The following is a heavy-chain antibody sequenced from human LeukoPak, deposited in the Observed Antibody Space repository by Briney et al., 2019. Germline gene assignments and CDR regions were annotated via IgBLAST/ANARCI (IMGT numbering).Heavy chain of an antibody. J-gene: IGHJ4*02. D-gene: IGHD2-2*01. Sequence: GGSLRLSCAASGFTVSSNYMSWVRQAPGKGLEWVSVIYSGGSTCYADSVKGRFTISRDNSKNTLYLQMNSLRAEDTAVYYCARDAGSRCFDYWGQGTLVTVSS. CDR2: IYSGGST. V-gene: IGHV3-66*01. CDR1: GFTVSSNY. CDR3: ARDAGSRCFDY.